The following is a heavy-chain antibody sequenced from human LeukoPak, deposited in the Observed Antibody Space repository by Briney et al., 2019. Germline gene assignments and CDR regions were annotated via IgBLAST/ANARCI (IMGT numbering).Heavy chain of an antibody. CDR1: GFTFSSYA. CDR2: ISGSSGNT. D-gene: IGHD3-22*01. J-gene: IGHJ4*02. Sequence: GGSLRLSCAASGFTFSSYAMSWVRQTPGKELEWVSAISGSSGNTYYADSVKGRFTISRDNSKNTLYLQMNNLRAEDTALYYCAKDFDSYYDSTGYGASFSYWGQGTLVTVSS. CDR3: AKDFDSYYDSTGYGASFSY. V-gene: IGHV3-23*01.